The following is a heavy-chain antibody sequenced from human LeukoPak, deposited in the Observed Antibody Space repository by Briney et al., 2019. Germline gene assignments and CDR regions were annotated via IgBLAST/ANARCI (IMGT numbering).Heavy chain of an antibody. J-gene: IGHJ4*02. CDR3: ARDRSYSFDY. CDR1: GFTFSTYW. D-gene: IGHD2-15*01. CDR2: LNSGGM. V-gene: IGHV3-74*01. Sequence: GGSLRLSCAASGFTFSTYWMHWVRQAPGKGLVWVSRLNSGGMSYADSVKGRFTISRDNAKNTLYLQMNSLRAEDTAVYYCARDRSYSFDYWGQGTLVTVSS.